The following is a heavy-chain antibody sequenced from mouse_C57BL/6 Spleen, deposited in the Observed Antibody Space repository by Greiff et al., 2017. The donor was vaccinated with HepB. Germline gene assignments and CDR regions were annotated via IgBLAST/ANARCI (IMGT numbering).Heavy chain of an antibody. CDR1: GYTFTSYW. Sequence: VQLQQPGPELVMPGASVKLSCKASGYTFTSYWMPGVKQRPGQGLDWIGEIDPSDSYTNYNQKFKGKSTLTVDKSSSTAYMQLSSLTSEDSAVYYCARWGGTIYFDYWGQGTTLTVSS. CDR2: IDPSDSYT. CDR3: ARWGGTIYFDY. D-gene: IGHD4-1*01. J-gene: IGHJ2*01. V-gene: IGHV1-69*01.